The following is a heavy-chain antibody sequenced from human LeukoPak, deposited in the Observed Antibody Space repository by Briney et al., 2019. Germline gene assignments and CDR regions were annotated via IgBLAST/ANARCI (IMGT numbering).Heavy chain of an antibody. CDR2: IYYSGST. Sequence: SETLSLTCTVSGGSISSYYWSWIRQPPGKGLEWIGYIYYSGSTNYNPSLKSRVTISVDTSKNQFSLKMNSVTAADTAVYYCARVPSTAAMFGWFDPWGQGTLVTVSS. D-gene: IGHD3-10*02. J-gene: IGHJ5*02. V-gene: IGHV4-59*08. CDR1: GGSISSYY. CDR3: ARVPSTAAMFGWFDP.